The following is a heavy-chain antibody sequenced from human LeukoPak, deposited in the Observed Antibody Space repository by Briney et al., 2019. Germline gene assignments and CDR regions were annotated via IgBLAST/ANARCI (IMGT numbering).Heavy chain of an antibody. J-gene: IGHJ4*02. Sequence: SETLSLTCTVSGDSISNYCWSWIRQPPGKGLEWIGYIYTSGGTNYNPSLKSRVTISAHTSKNQFSLNLTSVTAADTAVYYCARLRATTVTFDYWGQGTLVTVSS. V-gene: IGHV4-4*09. D-gene: IGHD4-17*01. CDR2: IYTSGGT. CDR1: GDSISNYC. CDR3: ARLRATTVTFDY.